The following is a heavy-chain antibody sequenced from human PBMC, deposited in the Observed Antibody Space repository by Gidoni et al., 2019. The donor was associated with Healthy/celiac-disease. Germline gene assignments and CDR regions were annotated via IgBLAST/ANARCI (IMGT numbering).Heavy chain of an antibody. Sequence: EVQLVASVRGLVTPGASLSLSGSASAFTFSSYSMHWVRHDPGKGLECVSPISSSSSYIYYADSVKGRFTISRDNDKNSLYRQMNSLRAEETAVYYCAREGVPAAFDYWGQGTLVTVSS. J-gene: IGHJ4*02. CDR1: AFTFSSYS. V-gene: IGHV3-21*01. CDR3: AREGVPAAFDY. CDR2: ISSSSSYI. D-gene: IGHD2-2*01.